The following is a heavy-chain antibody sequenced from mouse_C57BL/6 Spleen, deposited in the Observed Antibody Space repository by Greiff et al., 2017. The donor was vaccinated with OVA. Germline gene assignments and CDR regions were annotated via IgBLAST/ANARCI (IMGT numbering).Heavy chain of an antibody. CDR1: GYTFTSYW. CDR2: IYPGSGNT. Sequence: QVQLQQPGAELVKPGASVKLSCKASGYTFTSYWMHWVKQRPGQGLEWIARIYPGSGNTYYNEKFKGKATLTAEKSSSTAYMQLSSLTSEDSAVYFCARSDGTIDYWGQGTTLTVSS. D-gene: IGHD4-1*01. CDR3: ARSDGTIDY. J-gene: IGHJ2*01. V-gene: IGHV1-76*01.